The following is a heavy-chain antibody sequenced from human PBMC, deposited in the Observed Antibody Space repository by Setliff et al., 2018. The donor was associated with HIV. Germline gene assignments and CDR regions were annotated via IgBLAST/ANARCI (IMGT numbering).Heavy chain of an antibody. CDR1: GDKFTNYW. D-gene: IGHD6-13*01. J-gene: IGHJ3*02. Sequence: GESLKISCKDSGDKFTNYWLGWVRQMPGKGLEWIGVIYPSDSDTRYSPSFKGQVTISADRSINTLYLQMNSLKTQDTATYYCTTGRIPPAGWGALDIWGQGTVVTVSS. V-gene: IGHV5-51*01. CDR3: TTGRIPPAGWGALDI. CDR2: IYPSDSDT.